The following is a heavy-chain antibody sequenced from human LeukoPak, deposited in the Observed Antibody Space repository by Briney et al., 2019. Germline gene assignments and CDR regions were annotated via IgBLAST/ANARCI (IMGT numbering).Heavy chain of an antibody. CDR2: IKLDGSEK. CDR3: ARDEGVWLFDY. V-gene: IGHV3-7*01. J-gene: IGHJ4*02. D-gene: IGHD5-18*01. CDR1: GSTFGKYW. Sequence: GGSLRLSCVASGSTFGKYWMSWVRQAPGKGLEWVANIKLDGSEKNYVDSVKGRFTISRDNSKNTLYLQMNSLRAEDTAVYYCARDEGVWLFDYWGQGTLVTVSS.